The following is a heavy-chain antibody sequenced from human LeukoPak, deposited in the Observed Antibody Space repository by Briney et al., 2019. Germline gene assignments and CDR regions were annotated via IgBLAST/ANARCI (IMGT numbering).Heavy chain of an antibody. J-gene: IGHJ4*02. CDR1: GYSFTSYW. CDR2: IYPGDSDT. V-gene: IGHV5-51*01. CDR3: ARVLTEYCSSTSCPLEY. D-gene: IGHD2-2*01. Sequence: GESLKISCKGSGYSFTSYWIGWVRQMPGKGLEWMGIIYPGDSDTRYSPSFQGQVTISADKSISTAYLQWSSLKASDTAMYYCARVLTEYCSSTSCPLEYWGQGTLVTVSS.